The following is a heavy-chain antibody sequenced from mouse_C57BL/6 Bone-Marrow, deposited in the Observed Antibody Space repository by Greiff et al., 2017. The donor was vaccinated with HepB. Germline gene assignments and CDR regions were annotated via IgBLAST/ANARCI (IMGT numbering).Heavy chain of an antibody. CDR3: ASIYYDPYYFDY. Sequence: QVHVKQPGAELVKPGASVKMSCKASGYTFTSYWITWVKQRPGQGLEWIGDIYPGSGSTNYNEKFKSKATLTVDTSSSTAYMQLSSLTSEDSAVYYCASIYYDPYYFDYWGQGTTLTVSS. D-gene: IGHD2-4*01. V-gene: IGHV1-55*01. CDR1: GYTFTSYW. J-gene: IGHJ2*01. CDR2: IYPGSGST.